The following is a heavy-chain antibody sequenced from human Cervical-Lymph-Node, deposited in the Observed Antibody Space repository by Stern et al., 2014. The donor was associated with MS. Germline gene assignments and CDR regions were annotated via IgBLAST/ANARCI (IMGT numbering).Heavy chain of an antibody. V-gene: IGHV4-59*01. D-gene: IGHD6-19*01. CDR3: ARALGLRSGHDY. CDR2: HSRTP. Sequence: QVQLQESGPGLVKPSETLSLTCTVSGDSIDDYFWSWIRQPPGKGLEWIGHSRTPTYNPSLNSRVTISVDTSKNQISLRLSSVTAADTAVYYCARALGLRSGHDYWGQGTLVTVSS. CDR1: GDSIDDYF. J-gene: IGHJ4*02.